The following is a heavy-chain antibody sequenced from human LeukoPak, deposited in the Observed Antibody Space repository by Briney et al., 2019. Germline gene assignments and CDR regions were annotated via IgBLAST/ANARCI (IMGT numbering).Heavy chain of an antibody. J-gene: IGHJ4*02. V-gene: IGHV1-2*02. CDR2: INPNRGGT. D-gene: IGHD3-22*01. CDR1: GYTFTGYY. Sequence: ASVKVSCKASGYTFTGYYMHWVRQAPGQGLEWMGWINPNRGGTNYAQKFQGRVTMTRDTSISTAYMELSRLRSDDTAVYYCARDHGTHYYDSSGYYGNLDYWGQGTLVTVSS. CDR3: ARDHGTHYYDSSGYYGNLDY.